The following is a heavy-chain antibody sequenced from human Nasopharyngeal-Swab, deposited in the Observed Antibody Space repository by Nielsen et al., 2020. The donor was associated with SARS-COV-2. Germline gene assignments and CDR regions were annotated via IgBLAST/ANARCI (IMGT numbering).Heavy chain of an antibody. V-gene: IGHV3-74*01. CDR2: INSDGSST. J-gene: IGHJ6*02. D-gene: IGHD1-26*01. Sequence: GGSLRLSCAASGFTFSSYWMHWVRQAPGKGLVWVSRINSDGSSTSYADSVKGRFTISRDNAKNTLYLQMNSLRAEDTAVYYCARGYGSYPYYYGMGVWGQGTTVTVSS. CDR3: ARGYGSYPYYYGMGV. CDR1: GFTFSSYW.